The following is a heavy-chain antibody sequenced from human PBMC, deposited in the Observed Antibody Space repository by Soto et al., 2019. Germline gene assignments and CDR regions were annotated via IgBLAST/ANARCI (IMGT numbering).Heavy chain of an antibody. CDR3: AKDLGDSSPVGFDY. D-gene: IGHD3-22*01. J-gene: IGHJ4*02. V-gene: IGHV3-23*01. CDR2: ISGGGGIT. Sequence: GGSLRLSCAASGFTFSNYAMSWVRRAPGKGLECVSVISGGGGITYHADSVKGRFTTSRDNSKNTLYLQMNSLRAEDTAVYYCAKDLGDSSPVGFDYWGQGTLVTVSS. CDR1: GFTFSNYA.